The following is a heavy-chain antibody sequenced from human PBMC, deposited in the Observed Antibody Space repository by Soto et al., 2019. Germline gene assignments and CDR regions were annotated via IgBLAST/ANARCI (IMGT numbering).Heavy chain of an antibody. V-gene: IGHV1-18*01. Sequence: QVHQVQSGAEVRKPGASVKVSCKASGYSFTSYGISWVRQAPGQGLEWMGWISTDNGNTNYAHNLQGRVSMTIDPSTSTAYMVLWSLGSDDTAVYYCARDVPDTSLFFYYYGMDVWGQGTTVTVSS. CDR3: ARDVPDTSLFFYYYGMDV. CDR2: ISTDNGNT. CDR1: GYSFTSYG. J-gene: IGHJ6*02. D-gene: IGHD2-21*01.